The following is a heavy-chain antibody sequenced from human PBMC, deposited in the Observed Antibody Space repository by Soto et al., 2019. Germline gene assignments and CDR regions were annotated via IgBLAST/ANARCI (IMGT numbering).Heavy chain of an antibody. V-gene: IGHV4-31*03. Sequence: QVQLQESGPGLVKPSQTLSLTCSVSGGSISSGGYYWSWIRQHPGKGLEWIAYIYSSGSTYYNPSVKSRVTVSVDTSKNQFSLKLSSVTAADTAMYYCAREPCGGDCSGYYYHGMDVWGQWTTVTVSS. CDR2: IYSSGST. CDR3: AREPCGGDCSGYYYHGMDV. J-gene: IGHJ6*02. D-gene: IGHD2-21*02. CDR1: GGSISSGGYY.